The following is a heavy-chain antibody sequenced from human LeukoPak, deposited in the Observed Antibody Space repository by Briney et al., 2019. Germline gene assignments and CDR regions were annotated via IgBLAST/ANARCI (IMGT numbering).Heavy chain of an antibody. Sequence: SVNVSCKASGGTFSRYAISWVRQTPGQGLEWMGGIIPIFGTGNYAQKFQGRVTITADESTSTAYMELSSLRSEDTAVYYCARDGGYSYGSNNWFDPWGQRTLVTVSS. V-gene: IGHV1-69*13. D-gene: IGHD5-18*01. CDR3: ARDGGYSYGSNNWFDP. CDR1: GGTFSRYA. CDR2: IIPIFGTG. J-gene: IGHJ5*02.